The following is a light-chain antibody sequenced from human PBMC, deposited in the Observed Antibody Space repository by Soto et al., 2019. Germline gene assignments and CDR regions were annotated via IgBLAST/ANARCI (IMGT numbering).Light chain of an antibody. V-gene: IGKV1-27*01. CDR1: QDIKNY. CDR3: QNYNSAPA. Sequence: DIQMTQSPSSLSASVGDRVTITCRASQDIKNYLAWYQQKPGKVPKLLISVASTLQSGVPSRFSGSGSGTDFPLTINSLQPEDVATYYGQNYNSAPAFGQGTKVEIK. CDR2: VAS. J-gene: IGKJ1*01.